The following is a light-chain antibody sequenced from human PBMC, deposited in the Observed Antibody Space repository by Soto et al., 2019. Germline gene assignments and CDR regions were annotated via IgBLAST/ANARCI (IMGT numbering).Light chain of an antibody. CDR3: SSYAGSNNPWV. CDR1: SSDVGAYNY. J-gene: IGLJ3*02. Sequence: QSALTQPPSASGSPGQSVTISCTGTSSDVGAYNYVCWYQQHPGKAPKLIISEVTKRPSGVPDRFSGSKSGNTASLTVTGLQAEDEADYYCSSYAGSNNPWVFGGGTKLPVL. V-gene: IGLV2-8*01. CDR2: EVT.